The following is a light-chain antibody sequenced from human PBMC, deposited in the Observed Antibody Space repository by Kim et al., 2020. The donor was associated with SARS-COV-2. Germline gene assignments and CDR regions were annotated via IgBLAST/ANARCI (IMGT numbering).Light chain of an antibody. CDR3: QQYGSSPKT. CDR2: GVS. J-gene: IGKJ1*01. Sequence: SPGERATLSRRASQSVSSSYLAWYQQKPGQAPRLLIYGVSSRATGIPDRFSGSGSGTDFTLTISRLEPEDFAVYYCQQYGSSPKTFGQGTKVDIK. V-gene: IGKV3-20*01. CDR1: QSVSSSY.